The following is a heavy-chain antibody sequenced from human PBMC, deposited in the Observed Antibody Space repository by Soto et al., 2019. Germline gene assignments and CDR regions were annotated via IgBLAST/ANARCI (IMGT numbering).Heavy chain of an antibody. D-gene: IGHD3-22*01. CDR2: IYYSGST. CDR3: ARVGSSGYYRTGNWFDP. Sequence: SETLSLTCTVSGGSVSSYYWSWIRQPPGKGLEWIGYIYYSGSTNYNPSLKSRVTISVDTSKNQFSLKLSSVTAADTAVYYCARVGSSGYYRTGNWFDPWGQGTLVTVSS. J-gene: IGHJ5*02. CDR1: GGSVSSYY. V-gene: IGHV4-59*02.